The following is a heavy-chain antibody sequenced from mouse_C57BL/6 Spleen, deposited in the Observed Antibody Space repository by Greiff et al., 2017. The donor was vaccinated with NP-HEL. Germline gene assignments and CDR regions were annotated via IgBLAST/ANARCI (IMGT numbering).Heavy chain of an antibody. V-gene: IGHV1-50*01. CDR2: IDPSDSYT. CDR1: GYTFTSYW. J-gene: IGHJ2*01. D-gene: IGHD1-1*01. CDR3: ARGFITTVVATDY. Sequence: QVHVKQPGAELVKPGASVKLSCKASGYTFTSYWMQWVKQRPGQGLEWIGEIDPSDSYTNYNQKFKGKATLTVDTSSSTAYMQLSSLTSEDSAVYYCARGFITTVVATDYWGQGTTLTVSS.